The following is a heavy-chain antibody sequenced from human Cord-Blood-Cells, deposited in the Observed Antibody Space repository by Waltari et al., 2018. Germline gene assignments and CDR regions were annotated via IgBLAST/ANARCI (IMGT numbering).Heavy chain of an antibody. J-gene: IGHJ4*02. D-gene: IGHD6-6*01. CDR2: IYYSGST. CDR1: GGSISSGGYY. Sequence: QVQLQESGPGLVKPSQTLSLTCTVPGGSISSGGYYWSWIRRHPGKGLEWIGYIYYSGSTYYNPSLKSRVTISVDTSKNQFSLKLSSVTAADTAVYYCARESSSSYYFDYWGQGTLVTVSS. CDR3: ARESSSSYYFDY. V-gene: IGHV4-31*03.